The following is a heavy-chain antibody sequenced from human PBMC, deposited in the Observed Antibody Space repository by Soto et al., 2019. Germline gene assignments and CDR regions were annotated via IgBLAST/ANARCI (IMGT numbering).Heavy chain of an antibody. CDR1: GFTFSSYG. J-gene: IGHJ6*03. CDR3: ARVVVAATLYGDYYYYMDV. CDR2: ISSNGGST. D-gene: IGHD2-15*01. V-gene: IGHV3-64*01. Sequence: EVQLVESGGGLVQPGGSLRLSCAASGFTFSSYGMHWVRQAPGKGLEYVTAISSNGGSTYYGNSVKGRFTISRDNSNNTLYLQMGSLRAEDMAVYYCARVVVAATLYGDYYYYMDVWGKGTTVTVSS.